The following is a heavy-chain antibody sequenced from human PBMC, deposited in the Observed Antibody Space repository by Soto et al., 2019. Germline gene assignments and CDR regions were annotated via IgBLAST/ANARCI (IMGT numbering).Heavy chain of an antibody. V-gene: IGHV3-30*03. CDR1: GFTFSSYG. D-gene: IGHD5-12*01. CDR2: ISYDGSNK. Sequence: QVQLVESGGGVVQPGRSLRLSCAASGFTFSSYGMHWVRQAPGKGLEWVAVISYDGSNKYYADSVKGRFTISRANSKITLYLQMNSLRAEDTAVYYCAIAPRRDGYNPYFDYWGQGTLVTVSS. J-gene: IGHJ4*02. CDR3: AIAPRRDGYNPYFDY.